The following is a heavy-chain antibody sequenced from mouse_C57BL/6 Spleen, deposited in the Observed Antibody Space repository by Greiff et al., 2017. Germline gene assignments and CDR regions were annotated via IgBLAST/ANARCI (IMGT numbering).Heavy chain of an antibody. Sequence: EVKLVESGGGLVKPGGSLKLSCAASGFTFSSYAMSWVRQTPEKRLEWVATISDGGSYTYYPDNVKGRFTISRDKAKNNMYLQMSHLKSEDTAMYYCAREPTDYAMDYWGQGTSVTVSS. CDR3: AREPTDYAMDY. CDR2: ISDGGSYT. J-gene: IGHJ4*01. CDR1: GFTFSSYA. D-gene: IGHD2-10*01. V-gene: IGHV5-4*01.